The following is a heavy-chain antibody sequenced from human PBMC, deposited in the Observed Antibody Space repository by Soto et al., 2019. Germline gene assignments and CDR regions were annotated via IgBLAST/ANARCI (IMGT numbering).Heavy chain of an antibody. Sequence: HLGGPLRLSCAASGFTFSNYALHWARQAPAKGLERVAGISYDGCNNYYADSVNGRFTISRDNSETRTYLQMNALRGDGSAGSYTARDGGPLYFRGGGCYAGEYFHHWGLGTLVTISS. CDR2: ISYDGCNN. J-gene: IGHJ1*01. V-gene: IGHV3-30*01. CDR3: ARDGGPLYFRGGGCYAGEYFHH. CDR1: GFTFSNYA. D-gene: IGHD2-15*01.